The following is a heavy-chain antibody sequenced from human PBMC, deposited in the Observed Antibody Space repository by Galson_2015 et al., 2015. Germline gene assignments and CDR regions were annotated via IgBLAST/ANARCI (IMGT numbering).Heavy chain of an antibody. CDR3: AREREDIVVVVASRNYYYYGMDV. CDR2: IIPIFGTA. D-gene: IGHD2-15*01. CDR1: GGTFSSYA. J-gene: IGHJ6*02. Sequence: SVKVSCKASGGTFSSYAISWVRQAPGQGLEWMGGIIPIFGTANYAQKFQGRVTITADESTSTAYMELSSLRSEDTAVYYCAREREDIVVVVASRNYYYYGMDVWGQGTTVTVSS. V-gene: IGHV1-69*13.